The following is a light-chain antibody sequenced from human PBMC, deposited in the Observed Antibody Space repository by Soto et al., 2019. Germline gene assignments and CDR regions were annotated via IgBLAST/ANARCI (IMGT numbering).Light chain of an antibody. Sequence: QSVLTQPASVSGSPGQSITISCTGTSSDVGGYNYVSWYQQHPDKAPKLMIYDVSNRPSGVSNRFSGSKSGNTASLTISGLQAEDEADYYCSSYTSSSTSLFGTGTKVTVL. CDR3: SSYTSSSTSL. CDR2: DVS. J-gene: IGLJ1*01. V-gene: IGLV2-14*01. CDR1: SSDVGGYNY.